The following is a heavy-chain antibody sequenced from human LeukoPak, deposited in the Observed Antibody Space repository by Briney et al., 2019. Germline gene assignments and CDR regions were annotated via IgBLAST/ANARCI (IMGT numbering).Heavy chain of an antibody. Sequence: ASVKVSCKASGYTFTGYYMHWVRQAPGQGLEWMGWMNPNSGNTGYAQKFQGRVTMTRNTSISTAYMELSSLRSENTAVYYCARAANVGGWFDPWGQEPWSPSPQ. CDR3: ARAANVGGWFDP. CDR1: GYTFTGYY. J-gene: IGHJ5*02. CDR2: MNPNSGNT. V-gene: IGHV1-8*02. D-gene: IGHD3-16*01.